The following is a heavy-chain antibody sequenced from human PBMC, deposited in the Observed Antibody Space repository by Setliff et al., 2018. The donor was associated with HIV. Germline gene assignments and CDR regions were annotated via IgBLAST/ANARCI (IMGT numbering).Heavy chain of an antibody. J-gene: IGHJ4*02. V-gene: IGHV4-34*01. CDR3: ATQDYCSSTSCKDFDY. CDR2: INHSGGT. D-gene: IGHD2-2*01. Sequence: PSETLSLTCAVYGGSFSGYYWSWIRQPPGKGLEWIGEINHSGGTNYNPSLKSRVTISVDTSKNQFSLKLSSVTAADTAVYYCATQDYCSSTSCKDFDYWGQGTLVTVSS. CDR1: GGSFSGYY.